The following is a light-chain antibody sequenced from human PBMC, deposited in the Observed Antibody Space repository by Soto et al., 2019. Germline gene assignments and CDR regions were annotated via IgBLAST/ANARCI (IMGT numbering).Light chain of an antibody. J-gene: IGKJ1*01. CDR3: MQALQTWT. Sequence: DIVMTQSRLSLPVTPGEPASISCRTSQSLLHGNGYNYLDWYLQKPGQSPQLLIYLGSNRASGVPDWFSGTGSGTDFTMKISRVEAVDVGVYYCMQALQTWTFGQGTKVEIK. CDR2: LGS. CDR1: QSLLHGNGYNY. V-gene: IGKV2-28*01.